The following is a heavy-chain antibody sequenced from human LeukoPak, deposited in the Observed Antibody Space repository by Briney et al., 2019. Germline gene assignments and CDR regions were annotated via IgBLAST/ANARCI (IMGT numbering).Heavy chain of an antibody. CDR1: GLTVSSNS. CDR3: ARGYCSGDCFTLFDY. J-gene: IGHJ4*02. CDR2: IYSGGGT. V-gene: IGHV3-53*01. Sequence: PGGSLRLSCAASGLTVSSNSMSWVRQAPGKGLDWVSFIYSGGGTYYADSVKGRFTISRDNSKNTLYLQMNSLRAEDTAVYYCARGYCSGDCFTLFDYWGQGTLVTVSS. D-gene: IGHD2-21*02.